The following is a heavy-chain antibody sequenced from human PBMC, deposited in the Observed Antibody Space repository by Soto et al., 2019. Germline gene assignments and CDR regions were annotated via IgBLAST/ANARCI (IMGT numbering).Heavy chain of an antibody. CDR1: GYTFTSYG. D-gene: IGHD3-10*01. CDR2: ISAYNGKT. V-gene: IGHV1-18*01. Sequence: ASVKVSCKASGYTFTSYGISWVRQAPGQGLERMGWISAYNGKTNYAQKLQGRVTMTTDTSTSTAYMELRSLRSDDTAVYYCARDPSGIWFGELLSPTVYMDVWGKGTTVTVSS. J-gene: IGHJ6*03. CDR3: ARDPSGIWFGELLSPTVYMDV.